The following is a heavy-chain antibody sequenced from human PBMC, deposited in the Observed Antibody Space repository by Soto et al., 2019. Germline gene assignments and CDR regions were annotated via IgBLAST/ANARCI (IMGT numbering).Heavy chain of an antibody. V-gene: IGHV4-31*03. CDR1: GGSISSGGYY. CDR2: IYYSGST. Sequence: QVQLQEPGPGLVKPSQTLSLTCTVSGGSISSGGYYWSWIRQHPGKGLEWIGYIYYSGSTYYNPSLKSRVTISVDTSKNQCSLKLSSVTAADTAVYYCARPHPGNYGDYGEDWYFDLWGRGTLFTVSS. J-gene: IGHJ2*01. CDR3: ARPHPGNYGDYGEDWYFDL. D-gene: IGHD4-17*01.